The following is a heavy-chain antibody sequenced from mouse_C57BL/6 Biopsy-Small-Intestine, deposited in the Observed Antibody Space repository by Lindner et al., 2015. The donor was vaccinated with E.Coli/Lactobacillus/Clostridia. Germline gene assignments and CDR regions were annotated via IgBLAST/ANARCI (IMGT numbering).Heavy chain of an antibody. D-gene: IGHD1-1*01. Sequence: SVKVSCKASGYIFTTYAMHWVRQAPGQRLEWMAYIHDGNGNTKYSQKFQDRVTITRDTSASTVYMELSSLKYEDTAVYYCAGGVATIVDYWGQGTLVTVSS. CDR1: GYIFTTYA. V-gene: IGHV1-7*01. CDR2: IHDGNGNT. J-gene: IGHJ4*01. CDR3: AGGVATIVDY.